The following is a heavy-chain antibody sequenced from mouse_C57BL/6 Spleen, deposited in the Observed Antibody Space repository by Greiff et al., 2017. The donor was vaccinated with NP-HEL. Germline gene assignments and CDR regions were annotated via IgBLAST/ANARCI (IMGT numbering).Heavy chain of an antibody. Sequence: EVMLVESGGGLVQPGGSMKLSCVASGFTFSNYWMNWVRQSPEKGLEWVAQIRLKSDNYATHYAESVKGRFTISRDDSKSSVYLQMNNLRAEDTGIYYCTGFWDVRRFAYWGQGTLVTVSA. CDR3: TGFWDVRRFAY. D-gene: IGHD4-1*01. V-gene: IGHV6-3*01. CDR1: GFTFSNYW. CDR2: IRLKSDNYAT. J-gene: IGHJ3*01.